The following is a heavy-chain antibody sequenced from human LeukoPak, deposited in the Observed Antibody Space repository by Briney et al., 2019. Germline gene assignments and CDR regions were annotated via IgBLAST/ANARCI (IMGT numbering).Heavy chain of an antibody. Sequence: ASVKVSCKTSGYTFTSYGISWVRQAPGQGLEWMGWISAYNGNINYAQKLQGRVTMTTDTSTSTAYMELRSLRSDDTAVYYCASSDCSGGSCYAYYYYYYMDVWGEGTTVTVSS. V-gene: IGHV1-18*01. CDR2: ISAYNGNI. D-gene: IGHD2-15*01. CDR1: GYTFTSYG. J-gene: IGHJ6*03. CDR3: ASSDCSGGSCYAYYYYYYMDV.